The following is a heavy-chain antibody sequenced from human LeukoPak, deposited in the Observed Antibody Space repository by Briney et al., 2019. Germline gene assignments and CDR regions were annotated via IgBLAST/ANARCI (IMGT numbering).Heavy chain of an antibody. Sequence: PSETLSLTCTVSGGSISSYYWSWIRQPAGNGLESIGHISTGGSTNYNPSLKSRVTMSVDTSKNQFSLKLSSVTAADTAVYYCARVRYSDSSVLTRKRSYYFDYWGQGTLVTVSS. J-gene: IGHJ4*02. CDR2: ISTGGST. D-gene: IGHD3-22*01. V-gene: IGHV4-4*07. CDR1: GGSISSYY. CDR3: ARVRYSDSSVLTRKRSYYFDY.